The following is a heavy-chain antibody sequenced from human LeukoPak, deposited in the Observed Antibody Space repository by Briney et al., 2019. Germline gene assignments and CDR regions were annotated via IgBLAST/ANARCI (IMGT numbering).Heavy chain of an antibody. CDR1: GGSVSSGSYF. V-gene: IGHV4-61*01. Sequence: PSETLSLTCAVSGGSVSSGSYFWTWIRQPPGKGLEWIGYIYYSGSTNYNPSLKSRVTISVDTSKNQFSLKLSSVTAADTAVYYCAGATAGTIDSWGQGTLVTVSS. CDR3: AGATAGTIDS. J-gene: IGHJ4*02. CDR2: IYYSGST. D-gene: IGHD6-13*01.